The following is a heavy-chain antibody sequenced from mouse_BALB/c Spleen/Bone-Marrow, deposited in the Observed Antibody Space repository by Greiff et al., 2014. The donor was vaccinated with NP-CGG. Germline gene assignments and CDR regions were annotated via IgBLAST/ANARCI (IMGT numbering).Heavy chain of an antibody. V-gene: IGHV14-3*02. CDR3: ARNYPFAY. J-gene: IGHJ3*01. CDR2: IDPEKGNT. D-gene: IGHD2-1*01. CDR1: GFNIKDSY. Sequence: VQLKESGAELVKPGASVKLSCTASGFNIKDSYLHWVRQRHEQGLDWIGRIDPEKGNTNYDPKFQGKATITADTSSNTAYLQLSSLTSEDTAVYFCARNYPFAYWGQGTLVTVSA.